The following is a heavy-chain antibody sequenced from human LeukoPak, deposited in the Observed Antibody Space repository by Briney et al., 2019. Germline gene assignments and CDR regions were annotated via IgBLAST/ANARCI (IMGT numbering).Heavy chain of an antibody. V-gene: IGHV3-33*01. CDR1: GFTFSSYG. Sequence: PGRSLRLSCAASGFTFSSYGMHWVRQAPGKGLEWVAVIWYDGSNKYYADSVEGRFTISRDNSKNTLYLQMNSLRAEDTAVYYCARNYYDSSGPSDPDDSSGPVDYWGQGTLVTVSS. CDR3: ARNYYDSSGPSDPDDSSGPVDY. CDR2: IWYDGSNK. J-gene: IGHJ4*02. D-gene: IGHD3-22*01.